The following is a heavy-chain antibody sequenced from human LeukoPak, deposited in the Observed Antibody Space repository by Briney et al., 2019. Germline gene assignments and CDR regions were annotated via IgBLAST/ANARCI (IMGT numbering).Heavy chain of an antibody. J-gene: IGHJ4*02. D-gene: IGHD4-11*01. CDR3: YSNYEGYFDY. CDR1: GGTFNSFP. V-gene: IGHV1-69*13. CDR2: IISIFGTA. Sequence: GASVKVSCKASGGTFNSFPISWVRQAPGQGLEWMGGIISIFGTANYAQKFQGRVTITADESTGTAYMELSSLRSEDTAVYYCYSNYEGYFDYWGQGTLVTVSS.